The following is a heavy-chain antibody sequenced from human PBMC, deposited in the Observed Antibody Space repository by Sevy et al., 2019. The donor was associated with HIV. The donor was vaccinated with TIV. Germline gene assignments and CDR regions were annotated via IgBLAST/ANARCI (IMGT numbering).Heavy chain of an antibody. CDR2: IWYDGSNK. V-gene: IGHV3-33*01. CDR3: ARDPYDSSAYPPYWYFDL. Sequence: GGSLRLSCAASGFTFSSYGMHWVRQAPGKGLEWVEVIWYDGSNKYYADSVKGRFTISRDNSKNTLYLQMNTLGAEDTAVYYCARDPYDSSAYPPYWYFDLWGRGTLVTVSS. J-gene: IGHJ2*01. D-gene: IGHD3-22*01. CDR1: GFTFSSYG.